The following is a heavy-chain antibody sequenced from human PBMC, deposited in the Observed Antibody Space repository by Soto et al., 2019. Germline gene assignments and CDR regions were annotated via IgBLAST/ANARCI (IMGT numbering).Heavy chain of an antibody. CDR3: TSRASYCSSTSCYVFY. J-gene: IGHJ4*02. CDR2: IRSKAYGGTT. CDR1: GFTFGDYA. D-gene: IGHD2-2*01. V-gene: IGHV3-49*03. Sequence: GGSLRLSCTASGFTFGDYAMSWFRQAPGKGLEWVGFIRSKAYGGTTEYAASVKGRFTISRDDSKSIAYLQMNSLKTEDTAVYYCTSRASYCSSTSCYVFYWGQGTLVTVSS.